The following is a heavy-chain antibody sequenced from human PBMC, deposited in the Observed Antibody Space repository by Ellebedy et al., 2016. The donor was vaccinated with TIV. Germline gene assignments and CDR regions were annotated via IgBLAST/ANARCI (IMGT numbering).Heavy chain of an antibody. J-gene: IGHJ6*02. CDR1: GYTFSSYG. D-gene: IGHD6-13*01. V-gene: IGHV1-69*13. CDR2: IIPIFGTA. CDR3: GDATYSSSGYGMDV. Sequence: ASVKVSCKASGYTFSSYGISWVRQAPGQGLEWMGGIIPIFGTANYAQKFQGRVTITADESTSTAYMELSSLRSEDTAVYYCGDATYSSSGYGMDVWGQGTTVTVSS.